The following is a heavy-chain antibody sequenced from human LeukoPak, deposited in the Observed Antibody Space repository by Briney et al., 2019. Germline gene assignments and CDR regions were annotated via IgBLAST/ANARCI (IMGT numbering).Heavy chain of an antibody. J-gene: IGHJ5*02. V-gene: IGHV5-51*01. CDR3: ARLAGNNWLDP. CDR1: GYRFTSYW. Sequence: GESLKISCKGSGYRFTSYWIGWVRQMPGKGLEFMGIIYSGDSDTKYSPSLQGQVTMSVDKSINTAYLQWSSLKASDSAIYYCARLAGNNWLDPWGQGTLVTVSS. CDR2: IYSGDSDT.